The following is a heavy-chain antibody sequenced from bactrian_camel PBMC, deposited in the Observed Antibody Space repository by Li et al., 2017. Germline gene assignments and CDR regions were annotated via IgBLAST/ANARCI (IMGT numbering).Heavy chain of an antibody. CDR2: IDSDGRT. V-gene: IGHV3S53*01. CDR1: GNSARSYC. CDR3: SADSDCSGAYPGY. D-gene: IGHD2*01. Sequence: HVQLVESGGGSVQAGGSLRLSCVVTGNSARSYCMAWFRQTPGKEREGVAAIDSDGRTTYVESVKGRFTISRDNAKASLYLQMNSLKPEDTAMYYCSADSDCSGAYPGYWGQGTQVTVS. J-gene: IGHJ6*01.